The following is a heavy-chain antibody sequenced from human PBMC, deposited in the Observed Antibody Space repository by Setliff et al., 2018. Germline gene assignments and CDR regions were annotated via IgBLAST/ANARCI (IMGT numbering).Heavy chain of an antibody. Sequence: ASVKVSCKASGYTFTNYGISWVRQAPGQGLEWMGWISAYNDNTSYAQKVQGRVTMTTDTSTSTAYMELRSLTSDDTAVYYCAREGRRYYDSSGYYYDPYYYYYMDVWGKGTTVTVSS. V-gene: IGHV1-18*01. CDR2: ISAYNDNT. J-gene: IGHJ6*03. CDR1: GYTFTNYG. CDR3: AREGRRYYDSSGYYYDPYYYYYMDV. D-gene: IGHD3-22*01.